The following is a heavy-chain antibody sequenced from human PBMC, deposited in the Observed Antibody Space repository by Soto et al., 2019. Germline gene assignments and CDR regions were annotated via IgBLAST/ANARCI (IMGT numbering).Heavy chain of an antibody. CDR1: GYTFTSYG. Sequence: QVQLVQSGGEVKKPGASVKGSCKASGYTFTSYGISWLRQAPGQVLEWMGWISAYNGNTNYAQKLQGRVTMTTDTSTSTAYMELRSLRSDDTAVYYCARRSGYYKGEKLDYWGQGTLVTVSS. J-gene: IGHJ4*02. V-gene: IGHV1-18*01. CDR2: ISAYNGNT. D-gene: IGHD3-3*01. CDR3: ARRSGYYKGEKLDY.